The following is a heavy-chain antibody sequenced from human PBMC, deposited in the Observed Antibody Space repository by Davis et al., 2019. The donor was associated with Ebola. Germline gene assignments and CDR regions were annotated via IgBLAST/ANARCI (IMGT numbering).Heavy chain of an antibody. CDR2: IYTSGST. D-gene: IGHD2-15*01. Sequence: PSETLSLTCTVSGGSISSYYWSWIRQPAGKGLEWIGRIYTSGSTNYNPSLKSRVTMSVDTSKNQFSLKLSSVTAADTAVYYCARVCSGGSCYSPSSRRDGYNQAFDYWGQGTLVTVSS. J-gene: IGHJ4*02. CDR3: ARVCSGGSCYSPSSRRDGYNQAFDY. CDR1: GGSISSYY. V-gene: IGHV4-4*07.